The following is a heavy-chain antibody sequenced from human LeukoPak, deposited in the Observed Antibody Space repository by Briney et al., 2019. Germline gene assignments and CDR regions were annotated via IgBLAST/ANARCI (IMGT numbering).Heavy chain of an antibody. CDR1: GYTFNNYA. CDR2: ISSYNDNT. Sequence: ASVKVSCKASGYTFNNYAINWVRQAPGQGLEWMGWISSYNDNTHYVQKVQGRMTMTTDTSTRTVYMELRNLRPDDTAVYYCATSPSNYYDSGGYGPHGYWGQGTLVTVSS. J-gene: IGHJ4*02. CDR3: ATSPSNYYDSGGYGPHGY. V-gene: IGHV1-18*04. D-gene: IGHD3-22*01.